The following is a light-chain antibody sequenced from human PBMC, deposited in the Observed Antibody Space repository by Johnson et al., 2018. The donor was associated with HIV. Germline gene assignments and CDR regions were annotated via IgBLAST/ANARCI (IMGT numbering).Light chain of an antibody. Sequence: QSILTQPPSVSAAPGQKVTISCSGSSSNIGNNYVSWYQQLPGTAPKLLIYDNNKRPSGIPDRFSGSKSGTSATLGITGLKTGDEADYYCGSWDSSLSAGGVFGTGTKVTGL. CDR2: DNN. J-gene: IGLJ1*01. V-gene: IGLV1-51*01. CDR1: SSNIGNNY. CDR3: GSWDSSLSAGGV.